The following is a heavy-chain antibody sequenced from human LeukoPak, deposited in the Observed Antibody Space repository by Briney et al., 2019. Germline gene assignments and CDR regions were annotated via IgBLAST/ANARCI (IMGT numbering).Heavy chain of an antibody. V-gene: IGHV4-34*01. CDR3: ARDHSSASYTYYYYYMDV. Sequence: PSETLSLTCAVYGGSFNGYYWSWIRQPPGKGLEWIGEINHSGSTNYSPSLKSRVTLSVDTSKNQFSLKLTSATAADTAVYYCARDHSSASYTYYYYYMDVWGKGTTVTVSS. CDR1: GGSFNGYY. J-gene: IGHJ6*03. D-gene: IGHD1-26*01. CDR2: INHSGST.